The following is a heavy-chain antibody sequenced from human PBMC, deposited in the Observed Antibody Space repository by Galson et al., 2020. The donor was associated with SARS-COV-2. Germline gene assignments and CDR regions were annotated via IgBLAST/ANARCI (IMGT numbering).Heavy chain of an antibody. CDR2: IYYSGSA. D-gene: IGHD1-26*01. CDR3: ARDSGYMVGATSGFDI. CDR1: GGYISSNGYY. V-gene: IGHV4-31*03. Sequence: SETLSLTCTVSGGYISSNGYYWTWIRQHPGKGLEWIGYIYYSGSAYYSPSLKSRVTISVDTSKNQFSLKLTSVTAAATAVYYCARDSGYMVGATSGFDIWGQGTMVTVSS. J-gene: IGHJ3*02.